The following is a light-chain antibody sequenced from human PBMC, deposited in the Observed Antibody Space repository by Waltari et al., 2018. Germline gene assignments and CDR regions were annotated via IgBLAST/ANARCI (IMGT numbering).Light chain of an antibody. CDR1: TSNIGNEY. CDR3: GAWDSSVSAYV. J-gene: IGLJ1*01. Sequence: QSVLTQPPSVSATPGQKVTISCSGSTSNIGNEYVSWYQQLPRTAPKLLIYKNDNRPSVIPDRFAGAKSGTSATLGITGLQTGDEAHYYVGAWDSSVSAYVFGTGTEVTVL. V-gene: IGLV1-51*01. CDR2: KND.